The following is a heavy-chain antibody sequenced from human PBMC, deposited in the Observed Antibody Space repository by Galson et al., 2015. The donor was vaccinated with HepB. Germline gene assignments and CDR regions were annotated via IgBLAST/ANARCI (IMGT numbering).Heavy chain of an antibody. J-gene: IGHJ4*02. CDR2: IYPSDSYA. D-gene: IGHD5-12*01. V-gene: IGHV5-51*01. CDR1: GYTFTHYW. Sequence: QSGAEVKKPGQSLKISCQASGYTFTHYWIGWVRQRPGEGLEWVGIIYPSDSYAKYNPSFKGQVTMSVDKSVNTAYLQWDNLTASDTAIFYCARPSRSGYRATCFDFWGPGTLVTVSS. CDR3: ARPSRSGYRATCFDF.